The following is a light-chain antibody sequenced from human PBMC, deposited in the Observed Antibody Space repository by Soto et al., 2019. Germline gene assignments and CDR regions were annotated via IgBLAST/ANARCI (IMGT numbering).Light chain of an antibody. V-gene: IGKV3-15*01. J-gene: IGKJ1*01. CDR2: DAS. CDR1: QTVVTH. CDR3: QQYNKCPRT. Sequence: EVVMTQSPVTLSLSPGDRATVSCRASQTVVTHLAWFQQKPGQPPRLLIYDASATATGIPARFSGSGSGTEFTLTVSSLQSEDFAVYYCQQYNKCPRTFGQGTKVE.